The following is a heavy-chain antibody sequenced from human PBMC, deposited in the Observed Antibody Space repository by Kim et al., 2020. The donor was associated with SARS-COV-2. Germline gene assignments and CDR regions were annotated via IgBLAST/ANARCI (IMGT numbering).Heavy chain of an antibody. D-gene: IGHD3-22*01. CDR2: IYTSGST. Sequence: SETLSLTCTVSGGSISSGSYYWSWIRQPAGKGLEWIGRIYTSGSTNYNPSLKSRVTISVDTSKNQFSLKLSSVTAADTAVYYCARSRYYDSSGYYQNYYYYYGMDVWGQGTTVTVSS. CDR3: ARSRYYDSSGYYQNYYYYYGMDV. J-gene: IGHJ6*02. V-gene: IGHV4-61*02. CDR1: GGSISSGSYY.